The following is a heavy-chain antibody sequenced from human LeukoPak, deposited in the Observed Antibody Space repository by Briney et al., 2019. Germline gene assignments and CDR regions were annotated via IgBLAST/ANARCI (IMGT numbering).Heavy chain of an antibody. V-gene: IGHV3-7*01. CDR3: ARGVSWLPGAFDI. CDR1: GFTFSSYW. CDR2: IKQDGSER. Sequence: GGSLRLSCEVSGFTFSSYWMSWVRQAPGKGLEWVANIKQDGSERYYVDSVKGRFTISRDNAKKSLYLLMNTLRVEDTAVYYCARGVSWLPGAFDIWGQGTTVTVSS. D-gene: IGHD6-13*01. J-gene: IGHJ3*02.